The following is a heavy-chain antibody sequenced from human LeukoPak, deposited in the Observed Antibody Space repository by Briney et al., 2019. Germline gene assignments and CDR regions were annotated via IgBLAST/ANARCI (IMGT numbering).Heavy chain of an antibody. CDR3: AKARGNFYDFWSGYDC. Sequence: KSSETLSLTCAVYGGSFSDYYWKWIRQPPGKGLEWIGEINHSGSTNYNPSLKSRVTISVDRSKNQFSLNLSSVTAADTAVYYCAKARGNFYDFWSGYDCWGQGTLVTVSS. CDR1: GGSFSDYY. J-gene: IGHJ4*02. D-gene: IGHD3-3*01. V-gene: IGHV4-34*01. CDR2: INHSGST.